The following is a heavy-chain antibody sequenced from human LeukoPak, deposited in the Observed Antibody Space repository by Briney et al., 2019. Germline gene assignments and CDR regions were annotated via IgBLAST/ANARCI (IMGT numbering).Heavy chain of an antibody. CDR2: IIPIYDMA. Sequence: SVNVSCKATGGTFSNYLITWVRQAPEQGLEWMGGIIPIYDMANYAQNFQGRLTITADDHTSTAYMELSGLRPEDTAVYYCARVPRYCGGDCYYDYWGQGTLVTVSS. D-gene: IGHD2-21*02. V-gene: IGHV1-69*13. CDR1: GGTFSNYL. J-gene: IGHJ4*02. CDR3: ARVPRYCGGDCYYDY.